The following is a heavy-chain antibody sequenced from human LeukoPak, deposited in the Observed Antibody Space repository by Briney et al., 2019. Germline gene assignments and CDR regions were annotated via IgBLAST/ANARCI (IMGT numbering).Heavy chain of an antibody. V-gene: IGHV3-33*01. CDR1: GFTFSSYG. J-gene: IGHJ5*02. Sequence: PGGSLRLSCAASGFTFSSYGMHWVRQAPGKGLEWVAVIWYDGSNKYYADSVKGRFTIYRDNSKNTLYLQMNSLRAEDTAVYYCARGGIVELPAAIRYWFDPWGQGTLVTVSS. CDR3: ARGGIVELPAAIRYWFDP. CDR2: IWYDGSNK. D-gene: IGHD2-2*02.